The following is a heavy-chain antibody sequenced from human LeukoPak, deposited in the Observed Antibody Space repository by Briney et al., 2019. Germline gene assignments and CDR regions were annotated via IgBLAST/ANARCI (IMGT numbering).Heavy chain of an antibody. D-gene: IGHD3-10*01. J-gene: IGHJ6*03. CDR3: ARDGVLWFNYYYYYMDV. CDR1: GYTFTGYY. CDR2: INPNSGGT. Sequence: ASVEVSCKASGYTFTGYYMHWVRQAPGQGLEWMGWINPNSGGTNYAQKFQGRVTMTRDTSISTAYMELSRLRSDDTAVYYCARDGVLWFNYYYYYMDVWGKGTTVTVSS. V-gene: IGHV1-2*02.